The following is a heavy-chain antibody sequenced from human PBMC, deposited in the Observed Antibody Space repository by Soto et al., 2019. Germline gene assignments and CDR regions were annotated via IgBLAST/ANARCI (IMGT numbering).Heavy chain of an antibody. J-gene: IGHJ6*03. V-gene: IGHV5-51*01. D-gene: IGHD7-27*01. CDR1: GYSFTSYW. CDR2: IYPGDSDT. Sequence: SLKISCEGSGYSFTSYWIGWVRQMPGKGLEWMGIIYPGDSDTRYSPSFQGQVTISADKSISTAYLQWSSLKASDTAMYYCARRVLTGEYYYYMDVWGKGTTVTVSS. CDR3: ARRVLTGEYYYYMDV.